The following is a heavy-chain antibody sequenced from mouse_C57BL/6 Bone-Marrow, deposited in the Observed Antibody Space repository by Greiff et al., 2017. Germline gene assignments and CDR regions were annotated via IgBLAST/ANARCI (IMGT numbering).Heavy chain of an antibody. CDR1: GYTFTSYW. CDR3: EKGYSGSSRYAMDY. D-gene: IGHD1-1*01. Sequence: QVQLQQPGAELVRPGTSVKLSCKASGYTFTSYWMHWVKQRPGQGLEWIGVIDPSASYTNYNQQFKGKATLPVDTSSSTASMQLSSLTSEDSAVYYCEKGYSGSSRYAMDYWGQGTSGTVSS. CDR2: IDPSASYT. V-gene: IGHV1-59*01. J-gene: IGHJ4*01.